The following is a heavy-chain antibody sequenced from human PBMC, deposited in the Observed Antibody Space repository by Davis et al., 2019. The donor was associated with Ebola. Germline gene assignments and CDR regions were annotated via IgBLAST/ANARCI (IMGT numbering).Heavy chain of an antibody. CDR2: INPSGGST. D-gene: IGHD6-19*01. CDR1: GYTFTSYY. CDR3: AGAVAGRGWY. J-gene: IGHJ4*01. V-gene: IGHV1-46*01. Sequence: ASVKVSCKASGYTFTSYYMHWVRQAPGQGLEWMGIINPSGGSTSYAQKFQGRVTITRDTSASTAYMELSSLRSEDTAVYYCAGAVAGRGWYWGQGTLVTVSS.